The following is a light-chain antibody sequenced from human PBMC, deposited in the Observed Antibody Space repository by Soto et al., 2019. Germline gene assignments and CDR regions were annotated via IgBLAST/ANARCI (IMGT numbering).Light chain of an antibody. J-gene: IGKJ4*01. CDR3: QQYNSYSL. Sequence: DIQMTQSPSTLSASVGDRVTITCRASQSISSWLAWYQQKPGKAPKPLIYDASSLESGVPSRFSGSGSGTEFTLTISSLQPDDFATYYCQQYNSYSLFGGGTKVDIK. V-gene: IGKV1-5*01. CDR1: QSISSW. CDR2: DAS.